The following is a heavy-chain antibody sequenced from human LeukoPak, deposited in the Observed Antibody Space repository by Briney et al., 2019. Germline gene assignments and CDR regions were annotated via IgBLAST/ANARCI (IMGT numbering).Heavy chain of an antibody. CDR2: INSDGSST. J-gene: IGHJ4*02. V-gene: IGHV3-74*01. CDR3: ATYRQIQVPFEF. CDR1: GFTFSSYW. Sequence: PGGSLRLSCAASGFTFSSYWMHWVRQAPGKGLVWVSRINSDGSSTSYADSVKGRFTISRDNSRSTLSLQMDSLRAEDTATYYCATYRQIQVPFEFWGQGTLVTVSS. D-gene: IGHD5-18*01.